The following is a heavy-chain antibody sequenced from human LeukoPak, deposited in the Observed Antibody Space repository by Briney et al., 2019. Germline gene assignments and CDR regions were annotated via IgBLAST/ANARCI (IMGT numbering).Heavy chain of an antibody. CDR1: GFTFSSHC. CDR3: ASIAARSLDY. J-gene: IGHJ4*02. D-gene: IGHD6-6*01. V-gene: IGHV3-7*01. Sequence: GGSLRLSCAASGFTFSSHCMTWVRQAPGKGLEWVAIIKEDGSEKYYVDSMKGRFTISRDNSKNTLYLQMNSLRAEDTAVYYCASIAARSLDYWGQGTLVTVSS. CDR2: IKEDGSEK.